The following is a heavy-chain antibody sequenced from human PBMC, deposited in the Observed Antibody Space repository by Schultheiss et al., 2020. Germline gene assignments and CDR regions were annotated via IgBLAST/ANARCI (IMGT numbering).Heavy chain of an antibody. V-gene: IGHV4-39*01. CDR2: IYYSGST. D-gene: IGHD3-22*01. J-gene: IGHJ4*02. CDR1: GGSISSSSYY. Sequence: SATLSLTCTVSGGSISSSSYYWGWIRQPPGKGLEWIGSIYYSGSTYYNPSLKSRVTISVDTSKNQFSLKLSSVTAADTAVYYCARGRAAAGGSDYDSSGYYVYWSQGTLVTVSS. CDR3: ARGRAAAGGSDYDSSGYYVY.